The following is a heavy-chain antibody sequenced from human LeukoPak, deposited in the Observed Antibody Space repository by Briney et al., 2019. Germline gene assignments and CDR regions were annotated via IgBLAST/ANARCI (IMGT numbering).Heavy chain of an antibody. Sequence: GGSLRLSCAASGFTFTNYAMTWVRQAPGKGLEWVSIIGGVSESFYYADCVKGRFTVSRDNSKDTLYLQINSLRDEDTAVYYCARRWLGDPYGMDVWGQGTTVSVSS. CDR3: ARRWLGDPYGMDV. D-gene: IGHD3-10*01. J-gene: IGHJ6*02. V-gene: IGHV3-23*01. CDR1: GFTFTNYA. CDR2: IGGVSESF.